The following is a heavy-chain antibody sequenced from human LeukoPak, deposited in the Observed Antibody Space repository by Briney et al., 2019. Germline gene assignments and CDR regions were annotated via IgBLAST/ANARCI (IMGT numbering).Heavy chain of an antibody. J-gene: IGHJ6*03. Sequence: GGSLRLSCAASGFTFSDYYMSWIRQAPGKGLEWVSYISSSGSTIYYADSAKGRFTISRDNAKNSLYLQMNSLRAEDTAVYYCARDLQGGNYDFWSGYRYYYYYYMDVWGKGTTVTVSS. CDR2: ISSSGSTI. CDR1: GFTFSDYY. V-gene: IGHV3-11*01. CDR3: ARDLQGGNYDFWSGYRYYYYYYMDV. D-gene: IGHD3-3*01.